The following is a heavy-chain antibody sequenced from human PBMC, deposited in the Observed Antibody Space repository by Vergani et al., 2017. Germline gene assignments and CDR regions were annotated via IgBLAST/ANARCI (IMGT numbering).Heavy chain of an antibody. J-gene: IGHJ6*03. CDR1: GFTFSSYS. Sequence: QVQLVESGGGLVKRGGSLRLSCAASGFTFSSYSMNWVRQAPGKGLEWVAVIWYDGSNKYYADSGKGRFTISRDNSQNTVNLQMNSLRVDDTAVYYCAKDVWCCNSISCSYYMDVWGKGTTVTV. CDR3: AKDVWCCNSISCSYYMDV. D-gene: IGHD2/OR15-2a*01. CDR2: IWYDGSNK. V-gene: IGHV3-33*06.